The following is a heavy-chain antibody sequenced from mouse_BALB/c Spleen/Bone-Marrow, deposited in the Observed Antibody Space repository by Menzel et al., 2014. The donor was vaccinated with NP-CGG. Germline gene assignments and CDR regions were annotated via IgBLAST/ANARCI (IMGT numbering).Heavy chain of an antibody. V-gene: IGHV6-6*02. CDR1: GFTFSNYW. D-gene: IGHD4-1*01. CDR2: IRLKSNNYAT. CDR3: TRVNWPFDY. J-gene: IGHJ2*01. Sequence: VQLKDSGGGLVQPGGSMKLSCVASGFTFSNYWMNWVRQSPEKGLEWVAEIRLKSNNYATHYAESVKGRFTISRDDSKSSVYLQMNNLRAEDTGIYYCTRVNWPFDYWGQGTTLTVSS.